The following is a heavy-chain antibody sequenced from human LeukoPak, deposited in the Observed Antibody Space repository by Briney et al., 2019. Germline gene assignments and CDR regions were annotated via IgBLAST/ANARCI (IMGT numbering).Heavy chain of an antibody. V-gene: IGHV3-23*01. Sequence: GGSLRLSCAASGFTFSSYAITWVRHAPGKGRGWVSAISAIGGSTYYADSVKALFTISRDNPTTTRYLQMHSLRAQDTAVSDFAKFPPEIQPYYFDYWGQGTLVTVSS. J-gene: IGHJ4*02. CDR2: ISAIGGST. CDR3: AKFPPEIQPYYFDY. CDR1: GFTFSSYA. D-gene: IGHD1-14*01.